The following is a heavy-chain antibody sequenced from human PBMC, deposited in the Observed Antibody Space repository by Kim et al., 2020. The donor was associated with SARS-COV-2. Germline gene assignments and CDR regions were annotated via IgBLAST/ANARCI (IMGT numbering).Heavy chain of an antibody. CDR1: GFTFNDYA. V-gene: IGHV3-23*01. D-gene: IGHD5-18*01. Sequence: GGSLRLSCAASGFTFNDYAMTWGRQAPGKGLEWVSAISSSGGSTFHADSVRGRFTISRDNSKNTLYLQMNSLSAEDTAVYYCAKAMDTAIPDYWGQGTLVTVSS. J-gene: IGHJ4*02. CDR2: ISSSGGST. CDR3: AKAMDTAIPDY.